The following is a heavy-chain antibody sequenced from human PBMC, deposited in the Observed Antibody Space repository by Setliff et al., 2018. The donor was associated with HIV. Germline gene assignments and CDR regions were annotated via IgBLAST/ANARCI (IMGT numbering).Heavy chain of an antibody. V-gene: IGHV3-23*01. CDR1: EFTFSNYA. Sequence: GGSLRLSCVASEFTFSNYAMTWVRQAPGKGLEWVSSVSPGGSTYYADSVRGRFIISRDNSKNTLYLQMNSLRAEDTAVYYCAKSSWWEPRAYWGQGTLVTVSS. CDR2: VSPGGST. D-gene: IGHD2-15*01. CDR3: AKSSWWEPRAY. J-gene: IGHJ4*02.